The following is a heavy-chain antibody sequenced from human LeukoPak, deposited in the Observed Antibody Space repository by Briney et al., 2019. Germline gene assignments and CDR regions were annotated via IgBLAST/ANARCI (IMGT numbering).Heavy chain of an antibody. CDR1: GDSNTSRNW. V-gene: IGHV4-4*02. CDR2: IFHTGST. CDR3: ARGMWFDTLFSAFDV. J-gene: IGHJ3*01. Sequence: SETLSLTCSVSGDSNTSRNWWTWVRQTPEKGLEWIGEIFHTGSTNYNPSVEGRVTISIDKSKNQFSLMLTSVTAADTALYYCARGMWFDTLFSAFDVWGQGTMVSVSS. D-gene: IGHD3-10*01.